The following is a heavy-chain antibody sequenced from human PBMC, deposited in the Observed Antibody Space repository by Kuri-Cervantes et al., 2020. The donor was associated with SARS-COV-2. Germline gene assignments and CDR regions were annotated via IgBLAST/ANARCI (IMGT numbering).Heavy chain of an antibody. Sequence: SETLSLTCSISGGYVNRGSYYWTWSRQAPGKGLEWIAYMYYNVRTTYNPSLKSRFTISADTSKNQFSLKLTSVTAADTAVYYCARDDFSYGSNHFDIWGQGILVTVSS. CDR2: MYYNVRT. CDR3: ARDDFSYGSNHFDI. CDR1: GGYVNRGSYY. J-gene: IGHJ4*02. D-gene: IGHD6-13*01. V-gene: IGHV4-61*01.